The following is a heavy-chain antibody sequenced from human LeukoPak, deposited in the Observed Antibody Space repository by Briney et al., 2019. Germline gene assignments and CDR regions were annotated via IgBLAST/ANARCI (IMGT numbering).Heavy chain of an antibody. CDR1: GYTFTGYY. J-gene: IGHJ3*02. Sequence: ASVKVSCKASGYTFTGYYMHCVRQAPGQALEWMGWINPNSGGTNYAQKFQGRVTMTRDTSISTAYMELSRLRSDDTAVYYCARDPGGAFDIWGQGAMVTVSS. V-gene: IGHV1-2*02. CDR3: ARDPGGAFDI. CDR2: INPNSGGT. D-gene: IGHD3-16*01.